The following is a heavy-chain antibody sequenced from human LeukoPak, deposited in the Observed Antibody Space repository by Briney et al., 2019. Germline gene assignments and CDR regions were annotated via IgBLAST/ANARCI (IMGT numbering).Heavy chain of an antibody. CDR1: GFTFSNYA. J-gene: IGHJ4*02. D-gene: IGHD1-26*01. CDR2: ISGSGGST. V-gene: IGHV3-23*01. Sequence: GGSLRLSCAASGFTFSNYALSWVRQAPGKGLEWVSDISGSGGSTYYADSVKGRFTISRDNSKNTMYLQMNSLRAEDTAVYYCAKLNGVIVGATPAYYFDYWGQGTLVTVSS. CDR3: AKLNGVIVGATPAYYFDY.